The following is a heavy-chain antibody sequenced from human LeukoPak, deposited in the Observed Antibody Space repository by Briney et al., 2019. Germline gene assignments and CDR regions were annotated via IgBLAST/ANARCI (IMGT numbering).Heavy chain of an antibody. CDR3: ARDRDGEDYSNSFDS. Sequence: CETLALTCTVSGGSISSDYWNWIRRPAGKGLEWIGRIYTSGRTNYNPSLKSRVTMSVDTSKNQFSLKLSSVTAADTAVYYCARDRDGEDYSNSFDSWGQGTMVTVSS. D-gene: IGHD4-11*01. CDR1: GGSISSDY. J-gene: IGHJ3*02. V-gene: IGHV4-4*07. CDR2: IYTSGRT.